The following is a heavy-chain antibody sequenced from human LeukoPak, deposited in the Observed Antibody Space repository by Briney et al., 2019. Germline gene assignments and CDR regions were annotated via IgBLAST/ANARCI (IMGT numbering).Heavy chain of an antibody. CDR3: ARHTDLSGAWYFDV. Sequence: GESLKISCKGSGYSFANFWIGWVRQTPGKGLEYMGIIYPGDSDSRYSPSFQGQVTFSVDKSISTAYLQWSSLKASDTAMYYCARHTDLSGAWYFDVWGRSTLVSVSS. CDR1: GYSFANFW. J-gene: IGHJ2*01. CDR2: IYPGDSDS. D-gene: IGHD2-15*01. V-gene: IGHV5-51*01.